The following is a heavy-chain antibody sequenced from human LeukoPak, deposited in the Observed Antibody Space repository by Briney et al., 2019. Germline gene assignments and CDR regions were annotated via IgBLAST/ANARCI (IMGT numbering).Heavy chain of an antibody. V-gene: IGHV4-38-2*01. D-gene: IGHD3-3*01. Sequence: PSETLSLTCAVSGYSISSGYYWGWIRQPPGKGLEWIGSIYHSGSTYYNPSLKSRVTISVDTSKNQFSLKLSSVTAADTAVYYCASVFWSGYPYWGQGTLVTVSS. CDR2: IYHSGST. J-gene: IGHJ4*02. CDR3: ASVFWSGYPY. CDR1: GYSISSGYY.